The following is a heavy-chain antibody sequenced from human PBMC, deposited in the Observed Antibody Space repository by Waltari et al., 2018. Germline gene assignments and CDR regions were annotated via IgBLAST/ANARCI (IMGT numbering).Heavy chain of an antibody. D-gene: IGHD1-26*01. CDR1: GFTFDDYT. V-gene: IGHV3-43*01. CDR3: AKDLVGATTNYYYGMDV. J-gene: IGHJ6*02. CDR2: ISWDGGST. Sequence: EVQLVESGGVVVQPGGSLRLSCAASGFTFDDYTMHWVRQAPWKGLEWVSLISWDGGSTYYADSVKGRFTISRDNSKNSLYLQMNSLRTEDTALYYCAKDLVGATTNYYYGMDVWGQGTTVTVSS.